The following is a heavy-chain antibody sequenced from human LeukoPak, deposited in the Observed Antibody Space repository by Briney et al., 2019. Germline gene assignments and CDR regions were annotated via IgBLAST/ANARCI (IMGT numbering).Heavy chain of an antibody. CDR3: ARAIRNLYDSSGYLFKKRPYYYYYMDV. J-gene: IGHJ6*03. CDR1: GYTFTSYY. D-gene: IGHD3-22*01. Sequence: GASVKVSCKASGYTFTSYYMHWVRQAPGQGLGWMGIINPSGGSTSYAQKFQGRVTITADESTSTAYMELSSLRSEDTAVYYCARAIRNLYDSSGYLFKKRPYYYYYMDVWGKGTTVTISS. V-gene: IGHV1-46*01. CDR2: INPSGGST.